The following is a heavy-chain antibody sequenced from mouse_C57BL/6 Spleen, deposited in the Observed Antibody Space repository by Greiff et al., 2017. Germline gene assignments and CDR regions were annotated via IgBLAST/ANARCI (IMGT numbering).Heavy chain of an antibody. Sequence: EVKLVEPGGGLVKPGGSLKLSCAASGFTFSDYGMHWVRQAPEKGLEWVAYISSGSSTIYYADTVKGRFTISSDNAKNTPFLQMTSLRSEDKAMYYCARRGYYYYAIDYWGQGTTVTVSS. V-gene: IGHV5-17*01. J-gene: IGHJ4*01. D-gene: IGHD2-3*01. CDR2: ISSGSSTI. CDR1: GFTFSDYG. CDR3: ARRGYYYYAIDY.